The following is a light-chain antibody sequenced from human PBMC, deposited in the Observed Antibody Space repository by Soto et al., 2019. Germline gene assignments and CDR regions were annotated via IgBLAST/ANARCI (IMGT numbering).Light chain of an antibody. Sequence: QSALTQPASVSGSPGQSITIACTGTSNDVGGYKYVSWYQHHPGKAPKLLIFEVNNRPSGVSDRFSGSKFGNTASLTISVLQDDDEAYYCCTSSATNSTLVFGGGTKVTVL. CDR3: TSSATNSTLV. CDR1: SNDVGGYKY. CDR2: EVN. V-gene: IGLV2-14*01. J-gene: IGLJ2*01.